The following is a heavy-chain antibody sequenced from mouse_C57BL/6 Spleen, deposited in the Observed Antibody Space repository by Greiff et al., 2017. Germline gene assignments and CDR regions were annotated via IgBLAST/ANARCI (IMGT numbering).Heavy chain of an antibody. CDR3: ARWAQALDY. D-gene: IGHD3-2*02. J-gene: IGHJ2*01. Sequence: VKLVEPGAELVRPGTSVKVSCKASGYAFTNYLIEWVKQRPGQGLEWIGVINPGSGGTNYNEKFKGKATLTADKSSSTSYMQLSSLTAEDSAVYFCARWAQALDYWGQGTTLTVSS. V-gene: IGHV1-54*01. CDR2: INPGSGGT. CDR1: GYAFTNYL.